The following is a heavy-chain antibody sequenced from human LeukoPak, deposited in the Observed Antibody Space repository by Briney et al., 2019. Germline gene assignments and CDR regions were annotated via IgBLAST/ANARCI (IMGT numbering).Heavy chain of an antibody. CDR2: IRSKAYGGTA. CDR3: VRSTYSSSYYVVFDY. V-gene: IGHV3-49*04. D-gene: IGHD6-13*01. Sequence: GGSLRLSCTASGFTFGDYAMSWVRQAPGKGLEWITFIRSKAYGGTAEYAASVRGRFTFSRDDSKSIAYLQLNSLKTEDTAIYYCVRSTYSSSYYVVFDYWGQGTLVTVSS. CDR1: GFTFGDYA. J-gene: IGHJ4*02.